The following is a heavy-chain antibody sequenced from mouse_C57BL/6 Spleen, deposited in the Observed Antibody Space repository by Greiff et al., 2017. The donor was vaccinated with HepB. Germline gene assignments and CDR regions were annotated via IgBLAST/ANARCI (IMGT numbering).Heavy chain of an antibody. J-gene: IGHJ2*01. Sequence: QVQLKQPGAELVKPGASVKMSCKASGYTFTSYWITWVKQRPGQGLEWIGDIYPGSGSTNYNEKFKSKATLTLDTSSSTAYMKLSSRTSEDSAVYYCARVTPVVATLGPYFDYWGQGTTLTVSS. D-gene: IGHD1-1*01. CDR3: ARVTPVVATLGPYFDY. V-gene: IGHV1-55*01. CDR2: IYPGSGST. CDR1: GYTFTSYW.